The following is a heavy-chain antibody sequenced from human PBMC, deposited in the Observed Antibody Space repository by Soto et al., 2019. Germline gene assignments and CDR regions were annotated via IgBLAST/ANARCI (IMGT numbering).Heavy chain of an antibody. Sequence: EVQLLESGGGLVQPGGSLRLSCAASGFTFSSYAMKWVRQAPGKGLEWVSLISDSGTLTYYADSVKGRFTISRDNSGNTMFLQMYSLRAEDTVVYYCARYIPGVRYNGMDVWGQGTTVTVSS. CDR3: ARYIPGVRYNGMDV. CDR2: ISDSGTLT. V-gene: IGHV3-23*01. CDR1: GFTFSSYA. J-gene: IGHJ6*02. D-gene: IGHD2-2*01.